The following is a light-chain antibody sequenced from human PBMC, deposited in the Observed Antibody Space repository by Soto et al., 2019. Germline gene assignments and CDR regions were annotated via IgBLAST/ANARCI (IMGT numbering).Light chain of an antibody. J-gene: IGLJ3*02. CDR1: SGHNSYA. CDR3: QTWSTDIRV. CDR2: VNSDGRH. V-gene: IGLV4-69*01. Sequence: QLVLTQSPSASASLGASVKLTFTLSSGHNSYAIAWHQQQPEKGPRYLMKVNSDGRHSKGDGIPDRFSGSSSGAERYLTISSLQSEDEADYYCQTWSTDIRVFGGGTKLTVL.